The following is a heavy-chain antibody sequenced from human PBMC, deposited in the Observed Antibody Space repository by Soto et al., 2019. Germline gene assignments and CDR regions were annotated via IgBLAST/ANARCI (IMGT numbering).Heavy chain of an antibody. Sequence: QLQLQESGSGLVKPSQTLSLTCAVSGGSISSGGYSWSWIRQPPGKGLEWIGYIYHCGSTYYNPSLQSRVTISVDRSKNQFSLKLSSVTAADTAVYYWARAGGLRAVAADYCGQRALVSVSP. CDR3: ARAGGLRAVAADY. D-gene: IGHD6-19*01. CDR2: IYHCGST. CDR1: GGSISSGGYS. V-gene: IGHV4-30-2*01. J-gene: IGHJ4*02.